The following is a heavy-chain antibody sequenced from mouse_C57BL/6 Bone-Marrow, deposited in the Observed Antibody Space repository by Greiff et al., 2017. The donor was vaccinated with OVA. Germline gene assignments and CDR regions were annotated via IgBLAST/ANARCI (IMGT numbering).Heavy chain of an antibody. CDR2: IYPRSGNT. CDR3: ARGRDLLPFAY. Sequence: VQRVESGAELARPGASVKLSCKASGYTFTSYGISWVKQRTGQGLEWIGEIYPRSGNTYYNEKFKGKATLTADKSSSTAYMELRSLTSEDSAVYFCARGRDLLPFAYWGQGTLVTVSA. D-gene: IGHD2-1*01. CDR1: GYTFTSYG. V-gene: IGHV1-81*01. J-gene: IGHJ3*01.